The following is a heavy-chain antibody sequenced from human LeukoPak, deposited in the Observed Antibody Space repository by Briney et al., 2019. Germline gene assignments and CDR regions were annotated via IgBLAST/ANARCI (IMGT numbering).Heavy chain of an antibody. D-gene: IGHD6-13*01. V-gene: IGHV3-23*01. J-gene: IGHJ4*02. CDR2: ISPGGGTT. CDR1: GFAFGSEA. Sequence: GGSLRLSCAVSGFAFGSEAMSWVRQSPARGLEWVASISPGGGTTYYADSVKGRFTISRDNSKNTLYLQMNSLRAEDTAVYYCAKDGGIAAAGTDYWGQGTLVTVSS. CDR3: AKDGGIAAAGTDY.